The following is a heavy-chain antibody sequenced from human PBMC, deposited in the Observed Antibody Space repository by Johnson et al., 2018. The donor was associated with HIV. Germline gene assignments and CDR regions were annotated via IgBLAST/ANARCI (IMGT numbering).Heavy chain of an antibody. Sequence: VQLVESGGGLVQPGGSLRLSCAASGFTFSSYWMHWVRQAPGKGLVWVSRISSDGSSTYYADSVTGRFTISRDNAKKTMFVQMNSLRAEETADYYCARSGRNWAFDFWCQGTRVTVSS. D-gene: IGHD1-1*01. CDR3: ARSGRNWAFDF. V-gene: IGHV3-74*01. CDR2: ISSDGSST. CDR1: GFTFSSYW. J-gene: IGHJ3*01.